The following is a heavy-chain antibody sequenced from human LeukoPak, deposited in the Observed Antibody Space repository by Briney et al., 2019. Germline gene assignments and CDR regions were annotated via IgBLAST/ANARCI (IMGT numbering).Heavy chain of an antibody. CDR1: GFTFSSYA. CDR3: ARAMAVAGTAFDY. V-gene: IGHV3-30-3*01. CDR2: ISYDGSNK. Sequence: GRSLRLSCAASGFTFSSYAMHWVRQAPGKGLKWVAVISYDGSNKYYADSVKGRFTISRDNSKNTLYLQMNSLRAEDTAVYYCARAMAVAGTAFDYWGQGTLVTVSS. D-gene: IGHD6-19*01. J-gene: IGHJ4*02.